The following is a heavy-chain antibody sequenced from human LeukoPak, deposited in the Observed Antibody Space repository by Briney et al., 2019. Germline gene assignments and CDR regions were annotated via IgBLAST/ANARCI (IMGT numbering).Heavy chain of an antibody. D-gene: IGHD6-13*01. Sequence: PGGSLRLSCAASGFTFISYAMSWVRQAPGRGLEWVSAISGSGGSTYYADSVKGRFTISRDNSKNTLYLQMNSLRAEDTAVYYCAKDKTQQLVTNKYFQHWGQGTLVTVSS. CDR2: ISGSGGST. J-gene: IGHJ1*01. CDR3: AKDKTQQLVTNKYFQH. CDR1: GFTFISYA. V-gene: IGHV3-23*01.